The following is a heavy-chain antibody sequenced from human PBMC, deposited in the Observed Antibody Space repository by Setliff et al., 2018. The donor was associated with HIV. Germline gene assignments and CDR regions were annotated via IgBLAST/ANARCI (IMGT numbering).Heavy chain of an antibody. J-gene: IGHJ4*02. V-gene: IGHV4-34*01. CDR2: INHSGST. CDR3: AGGPGTTSIDY. D-gene: IGHD1-26*01. Sequence: SETLSLTCAVYGGSFSGYYWSWIRQPPGKGLEWIGEINHSGSTNYNMSLWSRVTISLDASRNQFSLELISVTAADTAVYYCAGGPGTTSIDYWTQGTLVTVSS. CDR1: GGSFSGYY.